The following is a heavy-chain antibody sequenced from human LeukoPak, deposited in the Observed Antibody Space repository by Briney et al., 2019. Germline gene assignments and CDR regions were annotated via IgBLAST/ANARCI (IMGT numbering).Heavy chain of an antibody. D-gene: IGHD2-21*02. CDR1: GFTFSSYS. V-gene: IGHV3-21*01. CDR2: ISSSSYI. CDR3: ATYWGGDCYQTDY. Sequence: TGGSLRLSCAASGFTFSSYSMNWVRQAPGKGLGWVSSISSSSYIYYADSVKGRFTISRDNAKNSLYLQMNSLRAEDTAVYYCATYWGGDCYQTDYWGQGTLVTVSS. J-gene: IGHJ4*02.